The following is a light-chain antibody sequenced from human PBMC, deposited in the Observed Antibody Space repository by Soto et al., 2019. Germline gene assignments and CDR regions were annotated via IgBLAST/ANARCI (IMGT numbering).Light chain of an antibody. CDR2: DVS. CDR3: TSYASSSTYV. J-gene: IGLJ1*01. Sequence: QSVLTQPASVSGSPGQSITISCTGTSSDVGGYNHVSWYQQQPGKAPTLMIYDVSNRPSGVSNRFFGSKSDNTASLTISGLQAEDEADYYCTSYASSSTYVFGTGTKV. V-gene: IGLV2-14*03. CDR1: SSDVGGYNH.